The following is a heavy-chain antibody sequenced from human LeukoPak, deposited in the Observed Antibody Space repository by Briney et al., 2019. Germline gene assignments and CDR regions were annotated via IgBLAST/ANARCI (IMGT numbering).Heavy chain of an antibody. D-gene: IGHD2-2*01. V-gene: IGHV4-30-4*01. CDR3: AREYLGYCSSTSCPHFDY. CDR1: GGSISCGDYY. Sequence: SETLSLTCTVSGGSISCGDYYWSWIRQPPGKGLEWIGYIYYSGSTYYNPSLKSRVTISVDTSKNQFSLKLSSVTAADTAVYYCAREYLGYCSSTSCPHFDYWGQGTLVTVSS. CDR2: IYYSGST. J-gene: IGHJ4*02.